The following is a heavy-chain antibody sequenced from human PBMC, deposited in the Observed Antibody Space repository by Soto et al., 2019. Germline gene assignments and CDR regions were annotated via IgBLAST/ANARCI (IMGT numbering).Heavy chain of an antibody. CDR3: ARRNYYGSEFDP. CDR1: GCTISSSNYY. V-gene: IGHV4-39*01. Sequence: SATLSLTCTVSGCTISSSNYYWAWIRQPPGKGLEWIGSIYYSGSAYYNPSLKSRVTISVDTSKNQFSLKLSSVTAADTAGYYCARRNYYGSEFDPWGQGTLVTVSS. CDR2: IYYSGSA. J-gene: IGHJ5*02. D-gene: IGHD3-10*01.